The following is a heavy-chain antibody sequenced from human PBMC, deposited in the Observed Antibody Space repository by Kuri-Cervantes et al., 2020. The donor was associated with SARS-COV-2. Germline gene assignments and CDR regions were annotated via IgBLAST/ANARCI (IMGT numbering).Heavy chain of an antibody. V-gene: IGHV3-21*01. CDR3: ARDKRSLDFWSGYYSTRTRYWYFDL. Sequence: GGSLRLSCAASGFTLSSHTMNWVRQAPGKGLEWVSSISSSSSYIFYADSVKGRFTISRDNAKNSLSLQMNSLRAEDTAVYYCARDKRSLDFWSGYYSTRTRYWYFDLWGRGTLVTVSS. CDR2: ISSSSSYI. J-gene: IGHJ2*01. D-gene: IGHD3-3*01. CDR1: GFTLSSHT.